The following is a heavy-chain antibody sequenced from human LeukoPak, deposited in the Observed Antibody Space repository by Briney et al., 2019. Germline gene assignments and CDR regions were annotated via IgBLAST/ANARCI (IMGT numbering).Heavy chain of an antibody. CDR2: INPNSGGT. D-gene: IGHD3-22*01. V-gene: IGHV1-2*06. Sequence: ASVKVSCKASGYTFTGYYMHWVRQAPGQGLEWMGRINPNSGGTNYAQKFQGRVTMTRDTSISTAYMELSRLRSDDTAVYYCTQYYYDSSGLRWFDPWGQGTLVTVSP. J-gene: IGHJ5*02. CDR3: TQYYYDSSGLRWFDP. CDR1: GYTFTGYY.